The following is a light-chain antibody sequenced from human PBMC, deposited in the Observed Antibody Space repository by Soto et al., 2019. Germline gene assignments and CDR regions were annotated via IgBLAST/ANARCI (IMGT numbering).Light chain of an antibody. J-gene: IGKJ2*01. CDR1: QNILYSSNNKNY. V-gene: IGKV4-1*01. CDR3: QQYVSTPPYT. CDR2: WAS. Sequence: DIVMTQSPDSLAVSLGERATINCKSSQNILYSSNNKNYLSWYQQTPGQPPKLLISWASTRESGVPDRFTGSGSGTAFTLTISTLQAEDVAVYYCQQYVSTPPYTFGQGTKLEIK.